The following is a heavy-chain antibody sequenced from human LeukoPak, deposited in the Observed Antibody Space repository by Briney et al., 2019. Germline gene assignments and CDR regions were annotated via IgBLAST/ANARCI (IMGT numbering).Heavy chain of an antibody. CDR3: ARTRGQYYYDSSGYPFDY. V-gene: IGHV2-70*11. D-gene: IGHD3-22*01. CDR2: FDWDDDK. J-gene: IGHJ4*02. Sequence: SGPTLVNPPQTLTLTCTFSGFSLSTTGMCVSWIRQPPGKALEWLARFDWDDDKHYSTSLKTRLTISKDTSKNQVVLTMTNMDPADTATYYCARTRGQYYYDSSGYPFDYWGQGTLVTVSS. CDR1: GFSLSTTGMC.